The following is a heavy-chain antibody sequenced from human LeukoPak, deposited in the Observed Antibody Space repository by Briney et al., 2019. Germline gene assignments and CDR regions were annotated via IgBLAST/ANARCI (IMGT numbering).Heavy chain of an antibody. CDR3: AKTGMWLREFDY. Sequence: GGSLRLSCAASGFTFSTHAMHWLRQAPEKGLEWVTGISCSGGHTYYTVSVKGRFTISRDNSKNTLYLQMNSLRAEDTAVYYCAKTGMWLREFDYWGQGTLVTVSS. J-gene: IGHJ4*02. V-gene: IGHV3-23*01. D-gene: IGHD5-12*01. CDR2: ISCSGGHT. CDR1: GFTFSTHA.